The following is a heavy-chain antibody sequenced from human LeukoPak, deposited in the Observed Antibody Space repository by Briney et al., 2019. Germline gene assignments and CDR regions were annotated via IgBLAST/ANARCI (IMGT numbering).Heavy chain of an antibody. J-gene: IGHJ4*02. CDR2: IISSDGTT. CDR1: GFTFSTYV. CDR3: AKGGDSSGWYNFDY. Sequence: GGSLRLSCAASGFTFSTYVMSWVRQAPGKGLEWVSVIISSDGTTYYAASVKGRFTISRDSSKKTLYLQMSSLRAEDTAVDYCAKGGDSSGWYNFDYWGQGTLVTVSS. D-gene: IGHD6-19*01. V-gene: IGHV3-23*01.